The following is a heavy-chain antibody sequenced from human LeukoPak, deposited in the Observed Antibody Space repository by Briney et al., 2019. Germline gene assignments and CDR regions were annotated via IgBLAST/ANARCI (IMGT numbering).Heavy chain of an antibody. J-gene: IGHJ4*02. V-gene: IGHV4-34*01. CDR3: ARTNAFDY. CDR2: INHSGST. D-gene: IGHD2-8*01. Sequence: PSETLSLTCAVYGGSFSGYYWSWIRQPPGKGLEWIGEINHSGSTNYNPSLKSRVTISVDTSKNQFSLKVTSVTAADTAVYYCARTNAFDYWGQGILVTVSS. CDR1: GGSFSGYY.